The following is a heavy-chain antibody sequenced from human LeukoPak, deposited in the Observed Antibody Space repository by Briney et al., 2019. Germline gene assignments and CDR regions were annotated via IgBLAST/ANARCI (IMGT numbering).Heavy chain of an antibody. CDR3: ATGLQYGLWGVPYFYYMHA. V-gene: IGHV1-2*02. CDR2: INPNSGGT. D-gene: IGHD3-10*01. Sequence: ASVKVSCKASGYTFTGYYMHWVRQAPGQGLEWMGWINPNSGGTNYAQKLQGRVTMTTDISTSTAYMELRSLRSDDTAVYYCATGLQYGLWGVPYFYYMHAWGKGTTVTVSS. CDR1: GYTFTGYY. J-gene: IGHJ6*03.